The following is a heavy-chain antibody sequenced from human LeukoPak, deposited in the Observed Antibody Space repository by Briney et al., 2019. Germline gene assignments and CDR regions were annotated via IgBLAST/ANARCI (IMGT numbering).Heavy chain of an antibody. CDR1: GFTFSSYG. D-gene: IGHD6-13*01. Sequence: PGGSLRLSCAASGFTFSSYGMHWVRQAPGKGLEWVAVISYDGSNKYYADSVKGRFTISRDNSKNTLYLQMNSLRAEDTAVYYCAKDGTREQQLEVDYWGQGTLVTVSS. CDR2: ISYDGSNK. J-gene: IGHJ4*02. CDR3: AKDGTREQQLEVDY. V-gene: IGHV3-30*18.